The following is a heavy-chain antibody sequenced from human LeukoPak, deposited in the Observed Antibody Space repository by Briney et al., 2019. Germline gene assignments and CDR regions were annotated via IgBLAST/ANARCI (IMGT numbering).Heavy chain of an antibody. V-gene: IGHV4-4*07. Sequence: SDTLSLTCTVSGGSISSYYWSWIRQPAGKGLEWIGRIDTRGSTNYNPSLKSRVTISVDKSKNQFSLKLSSVTAADTAVYYCARDAVCSSTSCYGYYYYYMDVWGKGTTVTVSS. J-gene: IGHJ6*03. CDR3: ARDAVCSSTSCYGYYYYYMDV. D-gene: IGHD2-2*01. CDR2: IDTRGST. CDR1: GGSISSYY.